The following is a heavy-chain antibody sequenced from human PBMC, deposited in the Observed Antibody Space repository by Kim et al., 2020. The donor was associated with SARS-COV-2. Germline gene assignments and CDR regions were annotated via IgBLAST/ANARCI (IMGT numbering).Heavy chain of an antibody. CDR2: IGTAGDT. D-gene: IGHD3-22*01. CDR1: GFTFSSYD. J-gene: IGHJ4*02. V-gene: IGHV3-13*01. Sequence: GGSLRLSCAASGFTFSSYDMHWVRQATGKGLEWVSAIGTAGDTYYPGSVKGRFTISRENAKNSLYLQMNSLRAGDTAVYYCARGASGYLLDYWGQGTLVTVSS. CDR3: ARGASGYLLDY.